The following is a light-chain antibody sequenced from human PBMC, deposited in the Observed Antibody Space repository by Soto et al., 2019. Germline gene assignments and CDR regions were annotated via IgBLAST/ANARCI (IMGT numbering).Light chain of an antibody. CDR1: QSINAH. CDR2: GAS. Sequence: EVVMTQSPATLSVSPGERVTLSCRASQSINAHLAWYQQKPGQAPRLLIHGASTRATGIPARFSGSGFGTAFILTISNLQSEDFAVYYCQQYNTWLRTFGRGTKVEIQ. CDR3: QQYNTWLRT. J-gene: IGKJ1*01. V-gene: IGKV3-15*01.